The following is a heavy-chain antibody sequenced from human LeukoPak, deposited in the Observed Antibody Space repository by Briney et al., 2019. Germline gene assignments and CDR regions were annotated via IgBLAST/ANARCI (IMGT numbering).Heavy chain of an antibody. CDR1: GGSITTYY. CDR2: IYYTGST. CDR3: ARVLAPGGAGAFDL. D-gene: IGHD6-13*01. J-gene: IGHJ3*01. V-gene: IGHV4-59*01. Sequence: SETLSLTCTISGGSITTYYWSWVRQPPGKEMEWIGHIYYTGSTNYNPSLKSRVTISLDTSKNQFSLRLTSVTAADTAVYFCARVLAPGGAGAFDLWGQGTMVTVSS.